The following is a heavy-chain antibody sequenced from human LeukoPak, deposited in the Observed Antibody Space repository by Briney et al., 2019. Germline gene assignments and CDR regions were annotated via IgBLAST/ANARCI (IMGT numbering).Heavy chain of an antibody. D-gene: IGHD6-19*01. CDR2: ISWDSGSN. Sequence: GWSLRLSCAASGFTFDNYAMHWVRQTPGKGLEWVSGISWDSGSNNYADSLKGRFTISRDNAKNSLFLQMNSLRTEDTALYYCARDIFSVAGPDLDCWGQGTQVTVSS. J-gene: IGHJ4*02. V-gene: IGHV3-9*01. CDR1: GFTFDNYA. CDR3: ARDIFSVAGPDLDC.